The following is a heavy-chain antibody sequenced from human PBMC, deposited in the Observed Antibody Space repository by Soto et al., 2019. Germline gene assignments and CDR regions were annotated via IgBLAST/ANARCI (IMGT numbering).Heavy chain of an antibody. D-gene: IGHD3-10*01. CDR2: INGGSGDT. CDR3: ARVPPWGNSAGDYYIQHYDS. CDR1: GFTFTSYA. J-gene: IGHJ4*02. Sequence: ASVKVSCKSSGFTFTSYAIHWLRQAPGQRPQWMGWINGGSGDTKYSQDFQGRVTFTRDTFATTAYLELSSLRSEDTAVYYCARVPPWGNSAGDYYIQHYDSWGQGTPVTVSS. V-gene: IGHV1-3*01.